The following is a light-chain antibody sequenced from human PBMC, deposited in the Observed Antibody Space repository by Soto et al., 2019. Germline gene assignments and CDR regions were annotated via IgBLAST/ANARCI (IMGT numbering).Light chain of an antibody. CDR2: GNS. V-gene: IGLV1-40*01. Sequence: QSVLTQPPSLSGAPGQRVTSSCTGSSSHIGAGYDVHWYQQLPGTAPKRLIYGNSNRPSGVPDRFSGSKSGTSASLAITGLQAEDEAEYYCQSYDSSLSALFGGGTTLPVL. CDR3: QSYDSSLSAL. CDR1: SSHIGAGYD. J-gene: IGLJ3*02.